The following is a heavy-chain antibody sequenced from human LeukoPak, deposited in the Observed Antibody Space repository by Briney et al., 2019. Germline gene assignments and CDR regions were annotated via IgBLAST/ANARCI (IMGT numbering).Heavy chain of an antibody. CDR2: TYYRSKWYN. CDR3: ARDSHAYEDSSGRGPYYFDY. CDR1: GDSVSSNSAA. V-gene: IGHV6-1*01. D-gene: IGHD3-22*01. J-gene: IGHJ4*02. Sequence: SQTLSLTCAISGDSVSSNSAAWNWIRQSPSRGLEWLGRTYYRSKWYNDYAVSVKSRITINPDTSKNQFSLQLNSVTPEDTAVYYCARDSHAYEDSSGRGPYYFDYWGQGTLVTVSS.